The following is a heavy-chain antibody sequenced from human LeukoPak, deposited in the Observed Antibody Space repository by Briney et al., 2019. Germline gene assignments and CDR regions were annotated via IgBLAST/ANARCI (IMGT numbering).Heavy chain of an antibody. D-gene: IGHD2-2*01. V-gene: IGHV4-31*03. J-gene: IGHJ5*02. CDR1: GGSISSGGYY. CDR3: ASSPSWPYCSSTSCYRLFDP. Sequence: SETLSLTCTVSGGSISSGGYYWSWIRQHPGKGLEWIGYIYYSGSTYYNPSLKSRVTISVDTSKNQFSLKLSSVTAADTAVYYCASSPSWPYCSSTSCYRLFDPWGQGTLVTVSS. CDR2: IYYSGST.